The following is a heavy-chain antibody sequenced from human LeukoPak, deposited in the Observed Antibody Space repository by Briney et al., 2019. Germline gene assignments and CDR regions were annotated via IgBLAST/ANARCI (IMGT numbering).Heavy chain of an antibody. CDR1: GFTFSSYE. V-gene: IGHV3-48*03. Sequence: GGSLRLSCAASGFTFSSYEMNWVRQAPGKGLEWVSYISSSGSTIYYADSVKGRFTISRDNAKNSLYLQMNSLRAEDTAVYYCARLRGLYSDTNRYQTALDCWGQGTLVTVSS. CDR2: ISSSGSTI. D-gene: IGHD1-26*01. CDR3: ARLRGLYSDTNRYQTALDC. J-gene: IGHJ4*02.